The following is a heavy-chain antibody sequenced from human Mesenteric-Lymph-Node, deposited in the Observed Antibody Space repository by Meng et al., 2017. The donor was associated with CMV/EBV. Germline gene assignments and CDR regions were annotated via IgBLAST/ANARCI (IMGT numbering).Heavy chain of an antibody. Sequence: GESLKISCAASGFTFSSYSLNWVRQAPGKGLEWVAVISYDGSNKYYADSVKGRFTISRDNSKNTLYLQMNSLRAEDTAVYYCARDRSGSYSVPGAFDIWGQGTMVTVSS. D-gene: IGHD1-26*01. J-gene: IGHJ3*02. CDR2: ISYDGSNK. CDR3: ARDRSGSYSVPGAFDI. V-gene: IGHV3-30*19. CDR1: GFTFSSYS.